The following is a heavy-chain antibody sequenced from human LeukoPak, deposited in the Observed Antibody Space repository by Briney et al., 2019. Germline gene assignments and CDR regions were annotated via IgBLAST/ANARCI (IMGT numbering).Heavy chain of an antibody. J-gene: IGHJ2*01. D-gene: IGHD1-26*01. CDR1: GLTFSNYW. V-gene: IGHV3-7*03. Sequence: GGSLRLSCVVSGLTFSNYWMIWVRQAPGKGLESVAIVNEDGSAKYYLDSVKGRFTISRDSSKNTLFLHMNTLRAEDTAIYYCAKDRTVGASYWYFDLWGRGTLVTVSS. CDR2: VNEDGSAK. CDR3: AKDRTVGASYWYFDL.